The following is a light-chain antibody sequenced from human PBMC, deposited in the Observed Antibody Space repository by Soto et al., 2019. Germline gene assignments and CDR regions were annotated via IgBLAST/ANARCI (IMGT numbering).Light chain of an antibody. Sequence: EIVLTQSPGTRSFSPGERATLSCRASRSVSTSYLAGYQQKPGQAPRLLIYGASSRATGIPDRFSGSGSGTDFTLTISRLEPEDFAVYYCQQYGSSPRTFGQGTKVEIK. CDR1: RSVSTSY. V-gene: IGKV3-20*01. CDR2: GAS. J-gene: IGKJ1*01. CDR3: QQYGSSPRT.